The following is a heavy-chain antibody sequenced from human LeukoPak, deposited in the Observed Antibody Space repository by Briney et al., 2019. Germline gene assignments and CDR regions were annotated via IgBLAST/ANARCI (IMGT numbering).Heavy chain of an antibody. J-gene: IGHJ4*02. Sequence: SVKVSCKASGGTFSSYAISWVRQAPGQGLEWMGGIIPIFGTANYAQKFQGRVTMTEDTSTDTAYMELSSLRSEDTAVYYCATLIRITIFGVVRPFGYWGQGTLVTVSS. CDR2: IIPIFGTA. V-gene: IGHV1-69*06. CDR1: GGTFSSYA. D-gene: IGHD3-3*01. CDR3: ATLIRITIFGVVRPFGY.